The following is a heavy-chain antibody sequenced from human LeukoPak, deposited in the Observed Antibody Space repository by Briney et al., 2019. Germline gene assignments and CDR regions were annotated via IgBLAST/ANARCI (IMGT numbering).Heavy chain of an antibody. J-gene: IGHJ4*02. Sequence: GGSLRLSCAASGFTFSRFWMSWVRQAPGKGLEWVANIKQDGSEKYYVDSVKGRSTISRDNAKNSLYLQMNSLRAEDTAVFYCARDGTYTDYDPDFDIWGQGTLVTVSS. V-gene: IGHV3-7*04. CDR1: GFTFSRFW. CDR2: IKQDGSEK. D-gene: IGHD5-12*01. CDR3: ARDGTYTDYDPDFDI.